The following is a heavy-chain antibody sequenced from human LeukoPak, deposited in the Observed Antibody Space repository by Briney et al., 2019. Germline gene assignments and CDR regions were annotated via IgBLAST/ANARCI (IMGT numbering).Heavy chain of an antibody. V-gene: IGHV4-59*01. D-gene: IGHD2-21*02. J-gene: IGHJ4*02. CDR1: GGSISSYS. CDR2: IYNSGST. CDR3: ARELGVATLHFDF. Sequence: SETLSLTCTVSGGSISSYSWSWIRQPPGKRLEWIGYIYNSGSTNYNPSLKSRVTVSVDTSKNQFSLKLSSVTAADTAVYYCARELGVATLHFDFWARESWSPSPQ.